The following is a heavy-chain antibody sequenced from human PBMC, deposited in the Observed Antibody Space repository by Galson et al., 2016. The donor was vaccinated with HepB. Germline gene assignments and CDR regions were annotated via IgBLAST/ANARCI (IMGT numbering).Heavy chain of an antibody. CDR2: LAYDGVTK. J-gene: IGHJ4*02. D-gene: IGHD5-12*01. V-gene: IGHV3-30*03. CDR3: VTVALDY. CDR1: GFNFRQYG. Sequence: SLRLSCAVSGFNFRQYGMNWVRQRSDRELEWVAVLAYDGVTKHTVEGRFTISRDISRNTLYLQMSSLRVEDTAVYYCVTVALDYWGQGTPVIVSS.